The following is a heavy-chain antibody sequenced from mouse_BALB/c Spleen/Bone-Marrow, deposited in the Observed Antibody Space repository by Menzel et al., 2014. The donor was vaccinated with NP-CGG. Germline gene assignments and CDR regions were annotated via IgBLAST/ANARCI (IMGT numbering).Heavy chain of an antibody. J-gene: IGHJ4*01. Sequence: VMLVEPGPGLVQPSQSLSITCTVSGFSLTSYGVHWVRQSPGKGLEWLGVIWRGGSTDYNAAFMSRLSITKDNSKSQVFFKMNSLQTDDTAIYYCAKIGTTTGAMDYWGQGTSVTVSS. CDR3: AKIGTTTGAMDY. V-gene: IGHV2-5*01. CDR1: GFSLTSYG. D-gene: IGHD2-14*01. CDR2: IWRGGST.